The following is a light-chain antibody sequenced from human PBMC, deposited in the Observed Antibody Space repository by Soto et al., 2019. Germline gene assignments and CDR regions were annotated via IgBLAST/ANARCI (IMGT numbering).Light chain of an antibody. V-gene: IGKV1-5*01. CDR3: QQRGNPPPWT. Sequence: DIQMTQSPSTLSASVGDRVTVTCRASQSISTWLAWYQQIPGKAPKLLVYDASNRAPGIPARFSGSGSGTDFTLTISSLEPEDFAVYYWQQRGNPPPWTFGQGTKV. J-gene: IGKJ1*01. CDR1: QSISTW. CDR2: DAS.